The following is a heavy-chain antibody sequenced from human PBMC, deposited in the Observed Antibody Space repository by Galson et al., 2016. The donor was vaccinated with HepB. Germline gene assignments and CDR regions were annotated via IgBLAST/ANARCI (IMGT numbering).Heavy chain of an antibody. D-gene: IGHD3-10*01. Sequence: SLRLSCAASGFTFSSYAMSWVRQAPGKGLEWVSTISGSADSTYYADSVKGRFSISRGKSRNTLYVQMNGLRAEDTAIYYCAKMKYNGSGSLSTFDIWGPGTMVTVSS. CDR2: ISGSADST. V-gene: IGHV3-23*01. J-gene: IGHJ3*02. CDR1: GFTFSSYA. CDR3: AKMKYNGSGSLSTFDI.